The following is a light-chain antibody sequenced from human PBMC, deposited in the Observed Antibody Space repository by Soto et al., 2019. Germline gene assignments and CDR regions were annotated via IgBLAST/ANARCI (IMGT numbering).Light chain of an antibody. V-gene: IGLV2-8*01. CDR1: SSDVGGYNY. J-gene: IGLJ2*01. CDR3: SSSAGSMGLV. CDR2: EVS. Sequence: QSALTQPPSASGSPGQSVTISCTGTSSDVGGYNYVSWYQQHPGKAPKLMIYEVSKRPSGVPDRFSGSKSGNTASLTVSGLQAEEEADYYCSSSAGSMGLVFGGGTKLTVL.